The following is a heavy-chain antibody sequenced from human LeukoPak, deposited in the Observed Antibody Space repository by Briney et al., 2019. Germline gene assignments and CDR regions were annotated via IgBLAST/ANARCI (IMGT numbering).Heavy chain of an antibody. V-gene: IGHV1-18*01. CDR1: GYTFTSYG. D-gene: IGHD6-19*01. CDR2: ISAYNGNT. Sequence: GASVKVSCKASGYTFTSYGISWVRQAPGQGLEWMGWISAYNGNTNYAQKLQGRVTMTTDTSTSTAYMELRSLRSGDTAVYYCASAAAGGNWFDPWGQGTLVTVSS. CDR3: ASAAAGGNWFDP. J-gene: IGHJ5*02.